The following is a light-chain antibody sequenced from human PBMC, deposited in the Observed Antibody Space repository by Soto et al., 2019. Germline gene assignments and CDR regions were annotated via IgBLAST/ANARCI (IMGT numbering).Light chain of an antibody. Sequence: EIVMTQSPATLSVSPGERVILSCRASQSVGSNLAWYQQRPGQAPRLLIFGASTRATGFPARFSGGGSGTEFTLTISSLQSEDFAVYYCQQYDKWPPWTFGQGTKVEIK. CDR2: GAS. V-gene: IGKV3-15*01. CDR3: QQYDKWPPWT. J-gene: IGKJ1*01. CDR1: QSVGSN.